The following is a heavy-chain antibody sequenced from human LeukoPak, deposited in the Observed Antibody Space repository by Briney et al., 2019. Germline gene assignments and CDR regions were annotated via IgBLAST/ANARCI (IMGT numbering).Heavy chain of an antibody. D-gene: IGHD2-2*02. Sequence: GGSLRLSCTASGFTFGDYAMSWFRQAPGEGLEWVGFIRIKAYGGTTEYAASVKGRFTISRDDSKSIAYLQMNSLKTEDTAVYYCTRDYVVVPAAIPPNWFDPWGQGTLVTVSS. CDR3: TRDYVVVPAAIPPNWFDP. J-gene: IGHJ5*02. CDR2: IRIKAYGGTT. CDR1: GFTFGDYA. V-gene: IGHV3-49*03.